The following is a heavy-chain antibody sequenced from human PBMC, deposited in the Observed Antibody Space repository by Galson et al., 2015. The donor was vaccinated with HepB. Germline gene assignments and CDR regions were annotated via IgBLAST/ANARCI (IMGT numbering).Heavy chain of an antibody. V-gene: IGHV3-15*07. CDR2: IKSKTDGGTT. D-gene: IGHD2/OR15-2a*01. CDR3: TTDQESVLQYYYYYGMDV. Sequence: SLRLSCAASGLTFSNAWMNWVRQAPGKGLEWVGRIKSKTDGGTTDYAAPAKGRFTISRDDSKNTLYLQMNSLKTEDTAVYYCTTDQESVLQYYYYYGMDVWGQGTTVTVSS. CDR1: GLTFSNAW. J-gene: IGHJ6*02.